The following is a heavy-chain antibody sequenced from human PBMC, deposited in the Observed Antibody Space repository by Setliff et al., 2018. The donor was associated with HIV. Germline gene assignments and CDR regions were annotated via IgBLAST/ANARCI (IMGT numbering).Heavy chain of an antibody. CDR1: GGSFSGSY. D-gene: IGHD2-2*01. CDR3: ARSQTRWLHYFDY. CDR2: LNYVGVT. J-gene: IGHJ4*02. V-gene: IGHV4-34*01. Sequence: SETLSLTCAVHGGSFSGSYWSWIRQPPGKGLEWIGELNYVGVTNHNPSLKSRVTISVEASKRQWSLKLNSVTAADTAVYYCARSQTRWLHYFDYWGQGTLVTVSS.